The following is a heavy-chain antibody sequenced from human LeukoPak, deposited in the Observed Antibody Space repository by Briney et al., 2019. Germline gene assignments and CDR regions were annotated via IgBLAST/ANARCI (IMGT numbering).Heavy chain of an antibody. CDR2: ISGGGSR. J-gene: IGHJ4*02. Sequence: GGSLRLSCAASGFTFSNYAMSWVRQAPGKGLEWVSGISGGGSRYYADPVKGRFTISRDNSKNTLYLQMNSLRAEDTAVYYCAKDKAAIHYYFDQWGQGTLVTVSS. D-gene: IGHD5-12*01. CDR1: GFTFSNYA. CDR3: AKDKAAIHYYFDQ. V-gene: IGHV3-23*01.